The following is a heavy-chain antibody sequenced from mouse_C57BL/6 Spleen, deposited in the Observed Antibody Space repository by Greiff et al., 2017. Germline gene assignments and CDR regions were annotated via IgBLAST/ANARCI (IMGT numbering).Heavy chain of an antibody. CDR1: GYTFTGYW. V-gene: IGHV1-9*01. Sequence: QVQLKQSGAELMKPGASVKLSCKATGYTFTGYWIEWVKQRPGHGLEWIGEILPGRGSTNYNEKFKGKATFTADTSSNTAYMQLSSLTTEDSAIYYCARWGDYYGSSYGFAYWGQGTLVTVSA. D-gene: IGHD1-1*01. J-gene: IGHJ3*01. CDR3: ARWGDYYGSSYGFAY. CDR2: ILPGRGST.